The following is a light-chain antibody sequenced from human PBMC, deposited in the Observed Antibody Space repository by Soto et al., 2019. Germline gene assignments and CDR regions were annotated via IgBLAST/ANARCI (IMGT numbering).Light chain of an antibody. CDR1: RSVSSS. CDR3: QQRSNWPPLT. J-gene: IGKJ4*01. Sequence: EISLAQCVGTVCRSRGAPSHLTCRASRSVSSSLAWYQQKPGQAPRLLIYDASKRATGIPARFIGSGSGTAYTLTISTLQPEEFAVYYCQQRSNWPPLTFGGGTKVDIK. CDR2: DAS. V-gene: IGKV3-11*01.